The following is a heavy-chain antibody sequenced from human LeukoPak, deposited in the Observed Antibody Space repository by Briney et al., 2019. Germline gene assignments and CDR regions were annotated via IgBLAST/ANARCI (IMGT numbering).Heavy chain of an antibody. CDR3: ARGKGGYYDSSGQGEFGY. D-gene: IGHD3-22*01. V-gene: IGHV4-59*01. CDR2: IYYSGST. CDR1: GGSISSYY. J-gene: IGHJ4*02. Sequence: PSETLSLTCTVSGGSISSYYWSWIRQPPGKGLEWIGYIYYSGSTNYNPSLKSRVTISVDTSKNQFSLKLSSVTAADTAVYYCARGKGGYYDSSGQGEFGYWGQGTLVTVSS.